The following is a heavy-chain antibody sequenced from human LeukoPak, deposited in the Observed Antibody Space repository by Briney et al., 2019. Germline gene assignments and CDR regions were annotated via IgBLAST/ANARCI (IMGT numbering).Heavy chain of an antibody. J-gene: IGHJ5*02. CDR2: INPNSGGT. D-gene: IGHD6-19*01. V-gene: IGHV1-2*02. CDR3: ARVRRIAVAGHNWFDP. Sequence: ASVKVSCKASGYTFTGYYMHWVRQSPGQGLEWMGWINPNSGGTNYAQRFQGRVTTTRDTSISTAYMELSRLRSDDTAVYYCARVRRIAVAGHNWFDPWGQGTLVTVSS. CDR1: GYTFTGYY.